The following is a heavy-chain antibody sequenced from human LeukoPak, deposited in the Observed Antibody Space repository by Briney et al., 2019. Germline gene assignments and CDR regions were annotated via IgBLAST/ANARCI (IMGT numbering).Heavy chain of an antibody. D-gene: IGHD2-15*01. Sequence: PGGSLRLSCAASGFSVSSNYMSWVRQPPGKGLEWIGSIYYTGSSYYNPSLKSRVTISVDTSKNQFSLKLRSVTAADTAVYYCARDCSGGSCFSGPFEYWGQGTLVTVSS. V-gene: IGHV4-39*02. CDR1: GFSVSSNY. J-gene: IGHJ4*02. CDR2: IYYTGSS. CDR3: ARDCSGGSCFSGPFEY.